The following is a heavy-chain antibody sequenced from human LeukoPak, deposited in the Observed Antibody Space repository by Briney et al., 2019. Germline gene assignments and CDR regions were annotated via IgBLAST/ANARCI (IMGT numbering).Heavy chain of an antibody. J-gene: IGHJ4*02. CDR1: GFPFSRYD. Sequence: HPGGSLRLSCTASGFPFSRYDMRWVRQAPGKGLEWVSDISGSGGNTYYADSVKGRFTIHRDNAKSTLYLQMNILRAEDTAVYYCAKDQYGGNPQYYFDYWGQGTLVTVAS. V-gene: IGHV3-23*01. CDR3: AKDQYGGNPQYYFDY. D-gene: IGHD4-23*01. CDR2: ISGSGGNT.